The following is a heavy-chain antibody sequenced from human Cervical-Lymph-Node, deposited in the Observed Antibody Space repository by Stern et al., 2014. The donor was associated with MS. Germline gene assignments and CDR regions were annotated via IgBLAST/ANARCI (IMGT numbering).Heavy chain of an antibody. D-gene: IGHD3-22*01. CDR2: IFPTDSAT. Sequence: VQLVQSGAEVKKPGESLKIACKGSGYSFSSYWIAWVRQMPGKGLEWMGVIFPTDSATRYSPSFEGQVTISVDKDTRSAYLHWSSLKASDTARYYCGREVAMTAGLLGFWGQGTQVIVS. CDR1: GYSFSSYW. CDR3: GREVAMTAGLLGF. J-gene: IGHJ4*02. V-gene: IGHV5-51*01.